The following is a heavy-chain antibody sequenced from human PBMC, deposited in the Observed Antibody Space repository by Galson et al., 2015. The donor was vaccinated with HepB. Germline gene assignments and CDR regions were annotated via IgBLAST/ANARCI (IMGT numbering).Heavy chain of an antibody. J-gene: IGHJ6*02. CDR3: ARDLRSSGTFNYAMDV. V-gene: IGHV3-74*01. D-gene: IGHD3-22*01. CDR2: LYPDGSST. Sequence: SLRLSCAASGFTFSSYWMHWVRQAPGKGLVWVSHLYPDGSSTDYADSVKGRFTISRDNAKNTLYLQMNSLRAEDTAVYYCARDLRSSGTFNYAMDVWGQGTTVTVS. CDR1: GFTFSSYW.